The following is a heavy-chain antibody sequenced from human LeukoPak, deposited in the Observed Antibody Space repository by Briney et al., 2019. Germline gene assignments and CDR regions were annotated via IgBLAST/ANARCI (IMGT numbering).Heavy chain of an antibody. Sequence: GGSLRLSCAASGFNFRSYWMSWVRQAPGKGLEWVANIKEDGSEKYYVDSVKGRFTISRDNAKNSLYLQMNSLRAEDTAVYYCARDSLNAWVGATTDWFDPWGQGTLVTVSS. V-gene: IGHV3-7*03. CDR1: GFNFRSYW. D-gene: IGHD1-26*01. CDR2: IKEDGSEK. J-gene: IGHJ5*02. CDR3: ARDSLNAWVGATTDWFDP.